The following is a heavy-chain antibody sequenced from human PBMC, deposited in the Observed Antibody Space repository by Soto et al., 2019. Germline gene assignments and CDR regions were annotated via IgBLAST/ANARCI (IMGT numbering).Heavy chain of an antibody. CDR2: LVAGTGNT. CDR1: GFTFRSSA. Sequence: VASVKVSCKTSGFTFRSSAVQWVRQARGQRLEWIGWLVAGTGNTNYAQKFQQRVTISSDRSTNTVSMELSSLTSEDTAVYYCATGAYCSGGSCSDYYYYYYGMDLWGQGTTVTVSS. CDR3: ATGAYCSGGSCSDYYYYYYGMDL. V-gene: IGHV1-58*01. D-gene: IGHD2-15*01. J-gene: IGHJ6*02.